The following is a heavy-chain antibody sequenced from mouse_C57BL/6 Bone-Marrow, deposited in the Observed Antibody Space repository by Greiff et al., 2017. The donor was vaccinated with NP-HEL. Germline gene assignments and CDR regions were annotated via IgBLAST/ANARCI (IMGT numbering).Heavy chain of an antibody. V-gene: IGHV3-6*01. D-gene: IGHD2-2*01. J-gene: IGHJ1*03. CDR3: ARDDWFYWYFDV. Sequence: PFLLPPSPSLSLSFSFSFYSFPLCFFFFFLRLFPGFILECLGYIRYDGSNNYNPSLKNRISITRDTSKNQFFLKLNSVTTEDTATYYCARDDWFYWYFDVWGTGTTVTVSS. CDR2: IRYDGSN. CDR1: FYSFPLCFF.